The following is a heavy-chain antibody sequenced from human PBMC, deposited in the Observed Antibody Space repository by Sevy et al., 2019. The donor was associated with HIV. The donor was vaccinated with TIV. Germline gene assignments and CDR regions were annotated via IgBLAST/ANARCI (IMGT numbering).Heavy chain of an antibody. Sequence: QLGGSLRLSCAASGFTFSSYAMSWVRQAPGKGLEWVSGISGSGTSTYYADSVKGRFTISRDNSKNTVYLQMNSLRAEDTAVYYCAKLLRFPGVGYYLDNWGQGTLVTVSS. V-gene: IGHV3-23*01. D-gene: IGHD1-26*01. CDR2: ISGSGTST. J-gene: IGHJ4*02. CDR3: AKLLRFPGVGYYLDN. CDR1: GFTFSSYA.